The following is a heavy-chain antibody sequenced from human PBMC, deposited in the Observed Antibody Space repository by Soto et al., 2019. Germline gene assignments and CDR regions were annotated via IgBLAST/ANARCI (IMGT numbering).Heavy chain of an antibody. CDR3: ARDFTKSSSWPYYFDY. J-gene: IGHJ4*02. CDR1: GYTFTTYG. CDR2: ISAYSGST. V-gene: IGHV1-18*01. Sequence: QVQLVQSGAEVKKPGASLKVSCKASGYTFTTYGISWVRQAPGQGLEWMGWISAYSGSTKFAQKLQGRVTMTTDTSTPTAYMELRSLTSDDTAVYYCARDFTKSSSWPYYFDYWGQGTLVTVSS. D-gene: IGHD6-13*01.